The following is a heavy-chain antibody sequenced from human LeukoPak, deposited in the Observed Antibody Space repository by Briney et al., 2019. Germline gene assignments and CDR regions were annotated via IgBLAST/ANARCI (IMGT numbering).Heavy chain of an antibody. D-gene: IGHD2-2*01. CDR3: ARGTRNGDIVVVPAARYWFDP. J-gene: IGHJ5*02. CDR1: GGSFSGYY. V-gene: IGHV4-34*01. CDR2: INHSGST. Sequence: SETLSLTCAVYGGSFSGYYWSWIRQPPGKGLEWMGEINHSGSTNYNPSLKSRVTISVDTSKNQFSLKLSSVTAADTAVYYCARGTRNGDIVVVPAARYWFDPWGQGTLVTVSS.